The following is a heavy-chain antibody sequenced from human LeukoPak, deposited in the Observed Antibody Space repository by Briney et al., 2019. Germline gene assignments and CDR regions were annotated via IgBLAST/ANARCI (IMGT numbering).Heavy chain of an antibody. CDR2: IIPIFGTA. V-gene: IGHV1-69*05. CDR3: ARDIFVVVVADYYYYYMDV. CDR1: GGTFSSYA. D-gene: IGHD2-15*01. Sequence: ASVKVSCKASGGTFSSYAISWVRQAPGQGLEWMGRIIPIFGTANYAQKFQGRVTITTDESTSTAYMELSSLRSEDTAVYYCARDIFVVVVADYYYYYMDVGGKGTTVTVSS. J-gene: IGHJ6*03.